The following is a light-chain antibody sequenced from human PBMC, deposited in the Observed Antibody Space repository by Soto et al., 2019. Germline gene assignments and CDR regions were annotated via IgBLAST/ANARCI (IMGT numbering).Light chain of an antibody. J-gene: IGLJ1*01. CDR1: SRDIGGYDF. CDR2: NVN. CDR3: SSYPDTNIGV. Sequence: QSVLTQPPSASGSPGQAVTISCTGTSRDIGGYDFVSWYQVRPGEAPQLIIYNVNGRPSGVPRRFSGSKSGNTASLTVSGLQAVDEADYYCSSYPDTNIGVFGTGTKVTVL. V-gene: IGLV2-8*01.